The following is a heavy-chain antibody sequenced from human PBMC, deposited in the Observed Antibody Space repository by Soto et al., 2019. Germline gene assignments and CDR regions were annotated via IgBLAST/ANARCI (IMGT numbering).Heavy chain of an antibody. CDR1: GGLFSSYA. Sequence: QEQLVQSGAEVKKPGSSVKVSCKASGGLFSSYAISWVRQAPGQGLEWMGGIIPVFSTAYYAQKFQGRVTITADESTNTAYMELSSLRSEDXXXXXXXXXGSGYVWFNEFWGQGSL. CDR3: XXXGSGYVWFNEF. V-gene: IGHV1-69*01. J-gene: IGHJ4*02. D-gene: IGHD3-22*01. CDR2: IIPVFSTA.